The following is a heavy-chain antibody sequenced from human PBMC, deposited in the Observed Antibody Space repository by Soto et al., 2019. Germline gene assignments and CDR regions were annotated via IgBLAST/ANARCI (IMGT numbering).Heavy chain of an antibody. CDR3: AKDVGPSGRLFDY. J-gene: IGHJ4*02. CDR2: ISWKSGDI. D-gene: IGHD5-12*01. Sequence: EVQLVESGGGLVQPGRSLRLSCAASGFTFDDYAMHWVRQAPGKGLEWVSGISWKSGDIDYADSVKGRFTISRDNDTSSLYLQMNSRRPEETAFYYCAKDVGPSGRLFDYWGQGTMVTVSS. CDR1: GFTFDDYA. V-gene: IGHV3-9*01.